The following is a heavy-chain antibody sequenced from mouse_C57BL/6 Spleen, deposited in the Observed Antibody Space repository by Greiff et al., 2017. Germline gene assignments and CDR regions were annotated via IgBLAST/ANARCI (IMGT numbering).Heavy chain of an antibody. CDR3: ARSDFSSYDYFDY. CDR2: INPNNGGT. D-gene: IGHD1-1*01. J-gene: IGHJ2*01. CDR1: GYTFTDYS. V-gene: IGHV1-18*01. Sequence: DVKLQESGPELVKPGASVKIPCKASGYTFTDYSMDWVKQSHGKSLEWIGDINPNNGGTIYNQKFKGKATLTVDKSSSTAYMELRSLTSEDTAVYYCARSDFSSYDYFDYWGQGTTLTVSS.